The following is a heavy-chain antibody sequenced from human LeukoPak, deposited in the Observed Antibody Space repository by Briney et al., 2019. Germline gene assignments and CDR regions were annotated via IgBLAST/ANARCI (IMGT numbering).Heavy chain of an antibody. CDR2: INPNSGGT. CDR1: GYTFTGYY. Sequence: GASVKVSCKASGYTFTGYYMHWVRQAPGQGLEWMGRINPNSGGTNYAQKFQGRVTMTRDTSISTAYMELSRLRSDDTAVYYCAIILRYCSSTSCYGSDPWGQGTLATVSS. J-gene: IGHJ5*02. D-gene: IGHD2-2*01. CDR3: AIILRYCSSTSCYGSDP. V-gene: IGHV1-2*06.